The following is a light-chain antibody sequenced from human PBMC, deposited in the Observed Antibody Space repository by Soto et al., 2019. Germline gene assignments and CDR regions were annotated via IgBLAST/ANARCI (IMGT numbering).Light chain of an antibody. Sequence: EILMTQSPATLSVSPGDRATLSCRASQSVSSNLAWYQQKPGQAPRLLIYGAPTRATGIPARFSGSGSGTEFTLTISSLQSEDFAVYYCQQYNNWPPMYTFGHGTKLEIK. J-gene: IGKJ2*01. CDR1: QSVSSN. V-gene: IGKV3-15*01. CDR3: QQYNNWPPMYT. CDR2: GAP.